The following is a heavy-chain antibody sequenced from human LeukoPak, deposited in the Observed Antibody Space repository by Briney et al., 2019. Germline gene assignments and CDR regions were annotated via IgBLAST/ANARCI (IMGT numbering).Heavy chain of an antibody. CDR1: GGTFSSYA. D-gene: IGHD6-19*01. CDR2: IIPIFGTA. J-gene: IGHJ4*02. CDR3: ATLAVAGDYYFDY. Sequence: ASVKVSCKASGGTFSSYAISWVRQAPGQGLEWMGGIIPIFGTANYAQKFQDRVTITTDESTSTAYMELSSLRSEDTAMYYCATLAVAGDYYFDYWGQGTLVTVSS. V-gene: IGHV1-69*05.